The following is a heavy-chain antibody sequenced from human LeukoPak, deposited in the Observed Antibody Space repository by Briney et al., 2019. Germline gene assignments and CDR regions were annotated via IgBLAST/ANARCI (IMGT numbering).Heavy chain of an antibody. D-gene: IGHD3-10*01. CDR3: ARGMASMVRGVIILWFDP. J-gene: IGHJ5*02. CDR1: GGSIDNYY. Sequence: SETLSLTCTVSGGSIDNYYWSWIRQPPGKGLEWIGYIYYSGSTKYNPSLKSRVTISLDTSKNQFSLQLTSVTAADTAVYYCARGMASMVRGVIILWFDPWGQGTLVTVSS. V-gene: IGHV4-59*01. CDR2: IYYSGST.